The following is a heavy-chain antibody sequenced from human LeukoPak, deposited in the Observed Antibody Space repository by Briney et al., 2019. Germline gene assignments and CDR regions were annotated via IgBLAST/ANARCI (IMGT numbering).Heavy chain of an antibody. Sequence: GESLKISCKGSGYRFASYWIGWVRQMPGKGLEWMGNIYPGDSDTRYSQPFQGQVTISADKSINTTYLQWSSLKASDSAMYYCARRLAVAGRGYYGMDVWGQGTTVTVSS. CDR2: IYPGDSDT. J-gene: IGHJ6*02. CDR3: ARRLAVAGRGYYGMDV. D-gene: IGHD6-19*01. V-gene: IGHV5-51*01. CDR1: GYRFASYW.